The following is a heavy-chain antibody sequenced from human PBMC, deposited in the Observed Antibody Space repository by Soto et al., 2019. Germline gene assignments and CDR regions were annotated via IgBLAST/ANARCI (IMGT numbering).Heavy chain of an antibody. CDR3: ARRPVTYYFDY. D-gene: IGHD4-17*01. Sequence: QVQLVESGGGVVQPGRSLRLSCAASGFTFSNYAMHWVRQAPGKGLEWVAVISYDGSNKYYADSVKGRFTISRDNSKNRLYLQMNSRRAEDTAVYYCARRPVTYYFDYWGQGTLVTVSS. CDR1: GFTFSNYA. J-gene: IGHJ4*02. CDR2: ISYDGSNK. V-gene: IGHV3-30-3*01.